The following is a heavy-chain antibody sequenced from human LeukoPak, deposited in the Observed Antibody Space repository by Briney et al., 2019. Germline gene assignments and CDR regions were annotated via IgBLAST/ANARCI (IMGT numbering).Heavy chain of an antibody. CDR1: GFTFSRSW. Sequence: GSLRLSCAASGFTFSRSWMPRVRQAPGKGLVWVSHINSDGSSTTYADSVKGRFTISRDNAKNTLYLQMNSLRAEDTAVYYCASPEYGGNAFDYGGQGTLVTVSS. D-gene: IGHD4-23*01. CDR3: ASPEYGGNAFDY. V-gene: IGHV3-74*01. J-gene: IGHJ4*02. CDR2: INSDGSST.